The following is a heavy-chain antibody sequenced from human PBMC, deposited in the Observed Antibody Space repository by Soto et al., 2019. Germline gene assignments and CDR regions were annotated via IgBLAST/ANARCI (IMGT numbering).Heavy chain of an antibody. CDR1: GFRFEDHA. Sequence: SLIASCVVSGFRFEDHAMHWVRQAPGKGLEWVSGISWDSDTIDYADSVKGRFTVSRDNAKNSLYLQMNSLRPEDTAFYYCTKYGQPNYFDPWGQGTLVTVSS. J-gene: IGHJ5*02. CDR3: TKYGQPNYFDP. V-gene: IGHV3-9*01. CDR2: ISWDSDTI.